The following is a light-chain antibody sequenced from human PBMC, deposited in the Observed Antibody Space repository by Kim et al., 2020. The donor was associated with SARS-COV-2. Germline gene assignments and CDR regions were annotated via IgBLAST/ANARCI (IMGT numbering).Light chain of an antibody. CDR3: QSYANNNIV. J-gene: IGLJ3*02. Sequence: GRPVPTASPGSRGGIPRSSVKGYQGRPGTAPVNVVFEDTRKAYGVPDRYSGSIDSSSNSASLSISGLKNEDETDYYCQSYANNNIVFGGGTQLTVL. CDR2: EDT. V-gene: IGLV6-57*02. CDR1: RGGIPRSS.